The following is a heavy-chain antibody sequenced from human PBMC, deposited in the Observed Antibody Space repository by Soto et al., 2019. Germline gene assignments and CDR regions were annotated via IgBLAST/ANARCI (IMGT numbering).Heavy chain of an antibody. D-gene: IGHD6-13*01. CDR2: INAGNGNT. J-gene: IGHJ6*02. V-gene: IGHV1-3*01. Sequence: ASVKVSCKASGYTFTSYAMHWVRQAPGQRLEWMGWINAGNGNTKYSQKFQGRVTITRDTSASTAYMELSSLRSEDTAVYYCARGYSSSWLRNYYYYGMDVWGQGTTVTVSS. CDR1: GYTFTSYA. CDR3: ARGYSSSWLRNYYYYGMDV.